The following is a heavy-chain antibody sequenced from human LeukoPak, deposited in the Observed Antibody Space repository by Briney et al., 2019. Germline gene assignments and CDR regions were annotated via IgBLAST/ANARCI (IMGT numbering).Heavy chain of an antibody. D-gene: IGHD3-10*01. J-gene: IGHJ4*02. CDR2: IKSKSDGGTR. CDR3: TTDTGGY. CDR1: TFTFSDYG. Sequence: GGSLRLSCIGSTFTFSDYGMHWVRQAPGKGLEWVGRIKSKSDGGTRNYAAPVKGRFTISRDDSKNTLYLQMNSLKTEDTAMYYCTTDTGGYWGQGTLVTVSS. V-gene: IGHV3-15*01.